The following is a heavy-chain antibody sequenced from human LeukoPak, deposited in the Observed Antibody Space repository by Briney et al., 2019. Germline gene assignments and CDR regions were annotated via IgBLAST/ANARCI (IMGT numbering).Heavy chain of an antibody. CDR2: IIPIFGTA. J-gene: IGHJ3*02. Sequence: SVKVSCKASGGTFTSYAISWVRQAPGQGLEWMGRIIPIFGTANYAQKFQGRVTITTDESTSTAYMELSSLRSDDTAVYYCATSELRRLDAFDIWGQGTMVTVSS. V-gene: IGHV1-69*05. CDR1: GGTFTSYA. D-gene: IGHD1-26*01. CDR3: ATSELRRLDAFDI.